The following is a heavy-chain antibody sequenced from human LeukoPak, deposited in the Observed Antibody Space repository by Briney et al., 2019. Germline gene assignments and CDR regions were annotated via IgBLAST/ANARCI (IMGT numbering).Heavy chain of an antibody. CDR2: ISSGSSTI. J-gene: IGHJ4*02. V-gene: IGHV3-48*01. CDR1: GFTFSSYS. Sequence: GGSLRLSCAASGFTFSSYSMNWVRQAPGKGLEWVSYISSGSSTIYYADSVKGRFTISRDNAKNSLYLQMNSLRAEETAVYYCARDFDGGLGSDYWGQGTLVTVSS. D-gene: IGHD3-16*01. CDR3: ARDFDGGLGSDY.